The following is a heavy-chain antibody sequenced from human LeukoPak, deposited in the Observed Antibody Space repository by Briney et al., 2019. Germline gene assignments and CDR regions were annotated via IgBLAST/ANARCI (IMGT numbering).Heavy chain of an antibody. CDR2: ISGSGGST. J-gene: IGHJ5*02. CDR1: GFTFSSYA. CDR3: AKHPDGVDLYNWFDP. D-gene: IGHD3-16*01. V-gene: IGHV3-23*01. Sequence: PGGSLRLSCAASGFTFSSYAMSWVRQAPGKGLEWVSAISGSGGSTYYADSVKGRFTISRDNSKNTLYLQMNSLRPEDTAVYYCAKHPDGVDLYNWFDPWGQGSLVTVSS.